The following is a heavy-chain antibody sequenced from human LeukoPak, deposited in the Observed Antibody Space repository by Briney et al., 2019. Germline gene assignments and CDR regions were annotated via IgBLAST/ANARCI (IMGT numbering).Heavy chain of an antibody. Sequence: SETLSLTCTVSGFSISSSSYYWGWLRQPPGKGLEWIGSIYYSGSTYYNPSLKSRVTISVDTSKNQFSLKVNSVTAADTAVYYCARHKALVGADYWGQGTLVTVSS. CDR1: GFSISSSSYY. D-gene: IGHD1-26*01. CDR3: ARHKALVGADY. CDR2: IYYSGST. V-gene: IGHV4-39*01. J-gene: IGHJ4*02.